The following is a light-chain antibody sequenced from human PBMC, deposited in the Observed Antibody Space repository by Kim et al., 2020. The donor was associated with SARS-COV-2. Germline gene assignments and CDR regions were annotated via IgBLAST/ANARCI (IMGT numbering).Light chain of an antibody. Sequence: LSPGESAPLSCRTSQTVISSFLGWYQQKPGQAPRLLIYGASDRATGVPDRFSGSGSGTDFTLTISRLETEDCAVYYCQQYDTSPYTFGQGTKLEI. CDR1: QTVISSF. J-gene: IGKJ2*01. CDR2: GAS. V-gene: IGKV3-20*01. CDR3: QQYDTSPYT.